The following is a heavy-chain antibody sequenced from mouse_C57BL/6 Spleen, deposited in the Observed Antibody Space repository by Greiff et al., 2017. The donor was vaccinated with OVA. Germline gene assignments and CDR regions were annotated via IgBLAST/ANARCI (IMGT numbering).Heavy chain of an antibody. CDR3: ARGAGWYFDV. D-gene: IGHD3-3*01. CDR2: ISSGSSTI. Sequence: EVQGVESGGGLVKPGGSLKLSCAASGFTFSDSGMHWVRQAPEKGLEWVAYISSGSSTIYYADTVKGRFTISRDNAKNTLFLQMTSLRSEDTAMYYCARGAGWYFDVWGTGTTVTVSS. V-gene: IGHV5-17*01. J-gene: IGHJ1*03. CDR1: GFTFSDSG.